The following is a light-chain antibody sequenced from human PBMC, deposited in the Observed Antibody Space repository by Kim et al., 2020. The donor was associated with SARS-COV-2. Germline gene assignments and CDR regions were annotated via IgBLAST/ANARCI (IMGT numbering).Light chain of an antibody. CDR1: SNYVGSEE. Sequence: QTATLPCPGNSNYVGSEEAVWLQHHQGHPPKVLSSRNNNRPSGISERLSASRSGNTASLTITGLQPEDGADYYCSAWDSSLSAWVFGGGTQLTVL. CDR3: SAWDSSLSAWV. CDR2: RNN. J-gene: IGLJ3*02. V-gene: IGLV10-54*01.